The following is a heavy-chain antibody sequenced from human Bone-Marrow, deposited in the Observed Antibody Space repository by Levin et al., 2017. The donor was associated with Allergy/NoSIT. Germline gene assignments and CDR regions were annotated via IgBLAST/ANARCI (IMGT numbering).Heavy chain of an antibody. V-gene: IGHV3-66*01. J-gene: IGHJ2*01. D-gene: IGHD6-25*01. CDR3: ARDPGSASHDWYFDL. CDR2: ITGGGDT. Sequence: LSLTCAASEFTVSNTYINWVRLAPGKGLEWVSLITGGGDTYYADSVKGRCTISRDNAENTLYLQMDSLRAEDTAVYYCARDPGSASHDWYFDLWGRGTLVTVSS. CDR1: EFTVSNTY.